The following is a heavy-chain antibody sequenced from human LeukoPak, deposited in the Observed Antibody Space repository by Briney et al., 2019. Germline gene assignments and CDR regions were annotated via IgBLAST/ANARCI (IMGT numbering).Heavy chain of an antibody. CDR1: GFTFNNYA. V-gene: IGHV3-48*02. Sequence: GGSLRLSCAASGFTFNNYALTWVRQAPGKGLEWVSYISTSSSTSSTIYYADSVKGRFTISRDNAKNSLYLQMNSLRDEDTAVYYCARGSPSANVDHWFDPWGQGTLVTVSS. CDR2: ISTSSSTSSTI. J-gene: IGHJ5*02. D-gene: IGHD1-26*01. CDR3: ARGSPSANVDHWFDP.